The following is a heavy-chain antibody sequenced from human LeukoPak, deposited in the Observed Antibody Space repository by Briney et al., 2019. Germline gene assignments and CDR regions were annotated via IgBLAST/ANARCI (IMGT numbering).Heavy chain of an antibody. Sequence: EASVKVSCKASGYTFTSYGISWVRQAPGQGLEWMGWISAYNGNTNYAQKLQGRVTMTTDTSTSTAYMGLRSLRSDDTAVYYCASNVAVAGDYNWFDPWGQGTLVTVSS. J-gene: IGHJ5*02. CDR3: ASNVAVAGDYNWFDP. V-gene: IGHV1-18*01. CDR1: GYTFTSYG. D-gene: IGHD6-19*01. CDR2: ISAYNGNT.